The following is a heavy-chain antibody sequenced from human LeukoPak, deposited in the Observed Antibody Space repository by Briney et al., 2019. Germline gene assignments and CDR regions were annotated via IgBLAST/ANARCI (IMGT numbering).Heavy chain of an antibody. CDR2: IRSKAYGGTT. CDR1: GFTFGDYG. CDR3: TRDRRIFDY. J-gene: IGHJ4*02. Sequence: PGESLRLSCTTSGFTFGDYGMSWFRQAPGKGLEWVGFIRSKAYGGTTEYAASVKGRFTISRDDSKSIAYLQMNSLKTEDTAVYYCTRDRRIFDYWGQGTLVTVSS. V-gene: IGHV3-49*03.